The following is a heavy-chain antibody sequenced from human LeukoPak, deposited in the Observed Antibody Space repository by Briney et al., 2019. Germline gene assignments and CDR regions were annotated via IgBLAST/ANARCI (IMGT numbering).Heavy chain of an antibody. Sequence: SETLSLTCAVYGGSFSGYYWGWIRQPPGKGLEWIGEINHSGSTNYNPSLKSRVTISVDTSKNQFSLKLSSVTAADTAVYYCARVAGGDHDYWGQGTLVTVSS. CDR1: GGSFSGYY. J-gene: IGHJ4*02. CDR2: INHSGST. V-gene: IGHV4-34*01. D-gene: IGHD4-17*01. CDR3: ARVAGGDHDY.